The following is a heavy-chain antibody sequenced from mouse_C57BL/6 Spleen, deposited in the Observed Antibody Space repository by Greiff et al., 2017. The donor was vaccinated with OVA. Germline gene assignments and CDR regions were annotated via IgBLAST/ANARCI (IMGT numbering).Heavy chain of an antibody. CDR2: IRNKANGYTT. CDR3: ARNYGSSYWYFGV. CDR1: GFTFTDYY. V-gene: IGHV7-3*01. Sequence: EVKLVESGGGLVQPGGSLSLSCAASGFTFTDYYMSWVRQPPGKALEWLGFIRNKANGYTTEYSASVKGRFTISRDNSQSILYLQMNALRAEDSATYYCARNYGSSYWYFGVWGTGTTVTVSS. D-gene: IGHD1-1*01. J-gene: IGHJ1*03.